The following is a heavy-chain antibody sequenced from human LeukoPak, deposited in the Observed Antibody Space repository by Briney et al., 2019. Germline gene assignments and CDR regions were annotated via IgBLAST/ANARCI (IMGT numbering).Heavy chain of an antibody. CDR3: ATVFGMVAVAGTRFDY. CDR1: GFTFSSYA. CDR2: ISYDGSNK. Sequence: GRSLRLSCAASGFTFSSYAMHWVRQAPGKGLEWVAVISYDGSNKYYADSVKGRFTISRDNSKNTLYLQMNSLRSEDTAVYYCATVFGMVAVAGTRFDYWGQGTLVTVSS. D-gene: IGHD6-19*01. V-gene: IGHV3-30-3*01. J-gene: IGHJ4*02.